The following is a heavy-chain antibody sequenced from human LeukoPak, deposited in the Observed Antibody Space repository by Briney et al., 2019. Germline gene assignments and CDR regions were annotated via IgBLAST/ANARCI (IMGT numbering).Heavy chain of an antibody. V-gene: IGHV4-31*03. CDR3: VRVGSSGYYYGSGSYNWFYP. CDR1: GGSISSGGYY. Sequence: SETLSLTCTVSGGSISSGGYYWSRIRQHPGKGLEWIGYIYYSGSTYYNPSLKSRVTISVDTSKNQFSLKLSSVTAADTAVYYCVRVGSSGYYYGSGSYNWFYPWGQGTLVTVSS. CDR2: IYYSGST. D-gene: IGHD3-10*01. J-gene: IGHJ5*02.